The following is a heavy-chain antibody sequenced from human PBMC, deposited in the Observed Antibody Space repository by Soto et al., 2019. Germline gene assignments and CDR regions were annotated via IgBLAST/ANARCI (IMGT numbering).Heavy chain of an antibody. CDR3: ARDPRFFHYYGSGSYLGYYYGMDV. CDR1: GGSFSGYY. V-gene: IGHV4-34*01. Sequence: SETLSLTCAVYGGSFSGYYWSWIRQPPGKGLEWIGEINHSGSTNYNPSLKSRVTLSVDTSKNQFSLKLSSVTAADTAVYYCARDPRFFHYYGSGSYLGYYYGMDVWGQGTTVTVS. CDR2: INHSGST. D-gene: IGHD3-10*01. J-gene: IGHJ6*02.